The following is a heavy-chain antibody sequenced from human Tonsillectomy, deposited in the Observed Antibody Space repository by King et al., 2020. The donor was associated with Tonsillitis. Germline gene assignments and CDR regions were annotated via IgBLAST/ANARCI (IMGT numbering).Heavy chain of an antibody. D-gene: IGHD3-10*01. CDR2: ISYDGSNT. CDR1: GFTFSSYG. J-gene: IGHJ4*02. Sequence: VQLVESGGGVVQPGRFLRLSCAASGFTFSSYGMHWVRQAPGKGLEWVAVISYDGSNTYDADSVKGRFTISRDNSKNTLYLQMNSLRAEDTAVYYCAKDRYGSGSYLDYWGQGTLVTVSS. CDR3: AKDRYGSGSYLDY. V-gene: IGHV3-30*18.